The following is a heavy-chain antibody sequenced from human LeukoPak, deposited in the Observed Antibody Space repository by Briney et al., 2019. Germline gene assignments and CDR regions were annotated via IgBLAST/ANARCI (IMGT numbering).Heavy chain of an antibody. CDR1: GYRFTGYY. CDR2: IIPIFGTA. V-gene: IGHV1-69*13. CDR3: ARVSGCSSTSCYAYYYYYMDV. J-gene: IGHJ6*03. D-gene: IGHD2-2*01. Sequence: GASVKVSCKASGYRFTGYYIHWLRQVPGQGLEWMGGIIPIFGTANYAQKFQGRVTITADESTSTAYMELSSLRSEDTAVYYCARVSGCSSTSCYAYYYYYMDVWGKGTTVTISS.